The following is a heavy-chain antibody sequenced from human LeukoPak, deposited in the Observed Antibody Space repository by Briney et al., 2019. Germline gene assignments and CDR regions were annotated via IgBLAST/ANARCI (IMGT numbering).Heavy chain of an antibody. D-gene: IGHD3-3*01. CDR1: GFTFSSYS. V-gene: IGHV3-48*04. Sequence: GGSLRLSCAASGFTFSSYSMNWVRQAPGKGLEWVSYISSSSSTIYYADSVKGRFTISRDNAKNSLYLQMNSLRAEDTAVYYCARDSARITIFGVVIAYYMDVWGKGTTVTVSS. J-gene: IGHJ6*03. CDR3: ARDSARITIFGVVIAYYMDV. CDR2: ISSSSSTI.